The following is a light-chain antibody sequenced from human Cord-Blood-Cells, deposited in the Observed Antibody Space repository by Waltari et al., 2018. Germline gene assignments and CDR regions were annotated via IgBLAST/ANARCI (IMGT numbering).Light chain of an antibody. CDR3: QQYGSSPYT. V-gene: IGKV3-20*01. J-gene: IGKJ2*01. Sequence: EIVLTQSPCTLSLSPGERATLSCRASQSVSSSYLAWYQQKPGQAPRLLIYGASSRATGIPDRFSGSGSGTDFTLTISRLVPEDFAVYYCQQYGSSPYTFGQGTKLEIK. CDR1: QSVSSSY. CDR2: GAS.